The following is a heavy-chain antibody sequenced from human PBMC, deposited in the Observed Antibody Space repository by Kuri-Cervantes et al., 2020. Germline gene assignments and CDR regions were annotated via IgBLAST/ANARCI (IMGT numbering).Heavy chain of an antibody. CDR1: GFTFSTYG. V-gene: IGHV3-23*01. Sequence: GESLKISCAASGFTFSTYGMSWVRQAPGKGLEWVSGISNSGGSTYYADSVKGRFPISRDNSKNTLYLQMNSLRAEDTAVYYCANRRDAFDIWGQGTMVTVSS. CDR3: ANRRDAFDI. CDR2: ISNSGGST. J-gene: IGHJ3*02.